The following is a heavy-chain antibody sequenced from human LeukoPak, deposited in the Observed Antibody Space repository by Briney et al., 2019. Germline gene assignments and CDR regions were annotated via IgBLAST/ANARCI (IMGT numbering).Heavy chain of an antibody. Sequence: ASVKVSCKVSGYTLTELSMHWVRQAPGNGLGGMGGFDPEDGETIYAQKFQGRVTMTEDTSTDTAYMELSSLRSEDTAVYYCATLAAAGSRLYYGMDVWGQGTTVTVSS. CDR1: GYTLTELS. D-gene: IGHD6-13*01. V-gene: IGHV1-24*01. CDR3: ATLAAAGSRLYYGMDV. J-gene: IGHJ6*02. CDR2: FDPEDGET.